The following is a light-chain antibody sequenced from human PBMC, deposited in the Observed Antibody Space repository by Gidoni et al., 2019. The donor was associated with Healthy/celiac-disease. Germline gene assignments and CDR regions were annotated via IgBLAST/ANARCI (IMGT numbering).Light chain of an antibody. Sequence: IQMTQSQSALSASVGDRVTITCRSSPIISSYLNWYQHKPGKAHKLLIYAASSLQSGVPSRFSGSGSAIDFTLTNSSLQPEDFATYYFQQSYSTPLTFGGGTKVEIK. J-gene: IGKJ4*01. V-gene: IGKV1-39*01. CDR3: QQSYSTPLT. CDR1: PIISSY. CDR2: AAS.